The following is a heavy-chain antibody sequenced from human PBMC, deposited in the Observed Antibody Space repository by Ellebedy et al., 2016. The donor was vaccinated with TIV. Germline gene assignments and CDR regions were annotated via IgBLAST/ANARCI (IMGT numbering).Heavy chain of an antibody. D-gene: IGHD3-10*02. CDR2: FSTYNGRT. CDR3: VRDLFGDYYLF. Sequence: AASVKVSCKTSGYTFTTFGVSWIRQAPGQGPEWMGWFSTYNGRTDFPQKFLGRLTLSTDTSTSTVYMELKSLPSDDPAVYYCVRDLFGDYYLFWGQGTLVTVSS. V-gene: IGHV1-18*04. J-gene: IGHJ4*02. CDR1: GYTFTTFG.